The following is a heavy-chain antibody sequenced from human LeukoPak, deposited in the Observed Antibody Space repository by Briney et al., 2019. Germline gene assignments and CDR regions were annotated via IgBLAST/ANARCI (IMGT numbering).Heavy chain of an antibody. J-gene: IGHJ4*02. D-gene: IGHD6-6*01. CDR2: ISSSGGST. CDR3: AKDQMYSSSGIFDY. V-gene: IGHV3-23*01. CDR1: GFTFSSYA. Sequence: GGSLRLSCAASGFTFSSYAMSWVRQAPGKGLEWVSAISSSGGSTYYADSVKGRFTISRDNSKNTLYLQMNSLRAEDTAVYYCAKDQMYSSSGIFDYWGQGTLVTVSS.